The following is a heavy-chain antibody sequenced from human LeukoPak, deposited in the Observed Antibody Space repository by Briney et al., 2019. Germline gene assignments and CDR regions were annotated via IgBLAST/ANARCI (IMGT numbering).Heavy chain of an antibody. Sequence: SETLSLTCTVSRGSISSSSYYWAWIRQSPGKGLEWIGSVYYSGTIYHNPSFESRISVSVDTITNQFSLRLNSATAADTAVYYCATLVHDSSGHCNFDYWGQGTLVTVSS. V-gene: IGHV4-39*01. CDR2: VYYSGTI. J-gene: IGHJ4*02. CDR3: ATLVHDSSGHCNFDY. CDR1: RGSISSSSYY. D-gene: IGHD3-22*01.